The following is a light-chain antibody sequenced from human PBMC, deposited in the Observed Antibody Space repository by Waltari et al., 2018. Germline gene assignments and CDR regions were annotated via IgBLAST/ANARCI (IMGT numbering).Light chain of an antibody. J-gene: IGKJ1*01. V-gene: IGKV3-15*01. CDR1: QSVSSN. Sequence: EIVMTQSPATLSVSPGVSATLSCRASQSVSSNLAWYQQKPGQAPRLLIYGASTRATGIPARFSGSGSGTEFTLTISSLQSEDFAVYYCQQYNNWPPCSTFGQGTKVEIK. CDR2: GAS. CDR3: QQYNNWPPCST.